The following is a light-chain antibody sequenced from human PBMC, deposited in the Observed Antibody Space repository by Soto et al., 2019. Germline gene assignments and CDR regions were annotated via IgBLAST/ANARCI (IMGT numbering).Light chain of an antibody. CDR3: QQYGSSPIT. V-gene: IGKV3-20*01. CDR1: QTINRIY. Sequence: ESVLTQAPGNLSLSPGERATLSCKASQTINRIYVAWYQQKPGQAPRFLIYRTSDRANGIPGRFSGSGSGTDFTLTISRLEPEDFAIYYCQQYGSSPITFGQGTRLEIK. CDR2: RTS. J-gene: IGKJ5*01.